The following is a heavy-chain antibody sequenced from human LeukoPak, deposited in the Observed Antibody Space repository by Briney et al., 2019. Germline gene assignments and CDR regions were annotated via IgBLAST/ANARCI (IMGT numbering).Heavy chain of an antibody. CDR3: ARRRTAMAGDYFDY. CDR1: GASISSYY. Sequence: SETLSLTCTVSGASISSYYWSWIRQPPGKGLEWIGYIYYSGSTNYNPSLKSRVTISVDTSKNQFSLKLSSVTAADTAVYYCARRRTAMAGDYFDYWGQGTLVTVSS. J-gene: IGHJ4*02. D-gene: IGHD5-18*01. CDR2: IYYSGST. V-gene: IGHV4-59*08.